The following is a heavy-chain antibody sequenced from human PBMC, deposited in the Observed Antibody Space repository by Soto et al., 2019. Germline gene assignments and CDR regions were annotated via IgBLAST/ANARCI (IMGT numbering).Heavy chain of an antibody. CDR1: GYTFTSYG. CDR3: ARDGPYCSSTSCYINWFDP. V-gene: IGHV1-18*01. Sequence: GASVKVSCKASGYTFTSYGISWVRQAPGQGLEWMGWISAYNGNTNYAQKLQGRVTMTTDTSTSTAYMELRSLRSDDTAVYYCARDGPYCSSTSCYINWFDPWGQGTLVTVSS. CDR2: ISAYNGNT. J-gene: IGHJ5*02. D-gene: IGHD2-2*01.